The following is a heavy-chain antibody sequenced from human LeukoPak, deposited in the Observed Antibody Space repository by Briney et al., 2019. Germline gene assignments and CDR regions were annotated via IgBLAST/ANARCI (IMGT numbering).Heavy chain of an antibody. CDR3: ATTPREYSSTWYCFDY. D-gene: IGHD6-13*01. CDR2: IYTSGST. J-gene: IGHJ4*02. V-gene: IGHV4-4*07. CDR1: GGSISSYY. Sequence: PSETLTLTCTFSGGSISSYYWSWIRQPAGKGLEWIGRIYTSGSTNYNPSLKSRVTMSVDTSKNQFSLKLSPVTAADTAVYYCATTPREYSSTWYCFDYWGQGILVTVSS.